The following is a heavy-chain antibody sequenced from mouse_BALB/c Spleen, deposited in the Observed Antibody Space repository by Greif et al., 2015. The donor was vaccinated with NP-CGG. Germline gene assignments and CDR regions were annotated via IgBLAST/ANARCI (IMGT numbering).Heavy chain of an antibody. D-gene: IGHD2-10*01. J-gene: IGHJ3*01. CDR2: ISSGSSTI. CDR3: ASEAYYGFAY. Sequence: EVMLVESGGGLVQPGGSRKLSCAASGFTFSSFGMHWVRQAPEKGLEWVAYISSGSSTIYYADTVKGRFTISRDNPKNTLFLQMTSLRSEDTAMYYCASEAYYGFAYWGQGTLVTVSA. CDR1: GFTFSSFG. V-gene: IGHV5-17*02.